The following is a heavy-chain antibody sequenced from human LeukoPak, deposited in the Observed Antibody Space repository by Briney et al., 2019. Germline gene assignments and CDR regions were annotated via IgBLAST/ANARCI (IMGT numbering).Heavy chain of an antibody. CDR2: IYTSGST. CDR1: GGSISSYY. Sequence: PSETLSLTCTVSGGSISSYYWSWIRQPAGKGLEWIGRIYTSGSTNYNPSLKSRVTMSVDTSKNQLSLKLSSVTAADTAVYYCARGGSSTSPYYYYGMDVWGQGTTVTVSS. V-gene: IGHV4-4*07. D-gene: IGHD2-2*01. J-gene: IGHJ6*02. CDR3: ARGGSSTSPYYYYGMDV.